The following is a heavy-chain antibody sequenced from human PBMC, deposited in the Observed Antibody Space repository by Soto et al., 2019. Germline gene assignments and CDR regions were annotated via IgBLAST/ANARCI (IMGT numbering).Heavy chain of an antibody. J-gene: IGHJ4*02. Sequence: GSLRLSCAASAFTFGSYAMSWVRQAPGKGLEWVSSISASGGNTYYADSVKGRFTISRGNSKNTLYLQMNSLRAEDTAVYYCAKSGNHSYFDYWGQGTLVTVSS. CDR1: AFTFGSYA. V-gene: IGHV3-23*01. CDR2: ISASGGNT. CDR3: AKSGNHSYFDY.